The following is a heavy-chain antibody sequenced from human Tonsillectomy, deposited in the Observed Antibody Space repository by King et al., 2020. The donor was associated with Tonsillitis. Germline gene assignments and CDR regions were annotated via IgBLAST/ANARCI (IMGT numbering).Heavy chain of an antibody. CDR2: IFFDGSEI. D-gene: IGHD4-17*01. CDR3: AREKVNYGFDY. CDR1: GFTFSTYG. J-gene: IGHJ4*02. Sequence: QVQLVESGGGVVQPGRSLRLSCAASGFTFSTYGMHWVRQAPGKGQEWVAVIFFDGSEIYYADSVKGRFTISRDNDKNTLYLQMNSLRADDMAMYFCAREKVNYGFDYWGQGTLVTVSS. V-gene: IGHV3-33*01.